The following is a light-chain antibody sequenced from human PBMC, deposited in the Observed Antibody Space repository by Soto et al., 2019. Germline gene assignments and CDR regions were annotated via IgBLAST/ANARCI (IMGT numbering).Light chain of an antibody. CDR3: SSYAGINIYV. Sequence: QSVLTQPPSASGSPGQSVTISCTGTSSDVGAFNYVSWYQQHPGKAPKLMIFEINKRPSGVPDRFSGSKSGNTASLTVSGLQAEDEADYYCSSYAGINIYVFGGGTKGTVL. V-gene: IGLV2-8*01. J-gene: IGLJ1*01. CDR1: SSDVGAFNY. CDR2: EIN.